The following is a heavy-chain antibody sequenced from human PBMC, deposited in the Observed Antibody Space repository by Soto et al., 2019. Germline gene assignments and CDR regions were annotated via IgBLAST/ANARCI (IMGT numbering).Heavy chain of an antibody. CDR1: GFTFSSYG. CDR3: AKIRMVRAHLGFDY. V-gene: IGHV3-30*18. D-gene: IGHD3-10*01. J-gene: IGHJ4*02. CDR2: IPYDGSNK. Sequence: QVQLVESGGGVVQPGRSLRLSCAASGFTFSSYGMHWVRQAPGKGLEWVAVIPYDGSNKYYADSVKGRCTISRGNSKITLDLQMNSRRAGDTAVYYCAKIRMVRAHLGFDYWGQGTLVTVSS.